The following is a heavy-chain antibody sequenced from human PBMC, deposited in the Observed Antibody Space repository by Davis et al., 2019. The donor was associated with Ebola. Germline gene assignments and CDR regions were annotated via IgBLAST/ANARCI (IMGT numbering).Heavy chain of an antibody. D-gene: IGHD6-19*01. J-gene: IGHJ6*02. CDR2: IYYRGST. CDR1: GGSFSGYY. CDR3: ARGPHSSGWYGLDV. V-gene: IGHV4-59*08. Sequence: GSLRLSCDVYGGSFSGYYWSWIRQPPGKGLEWIGYIYYRGSTNYNPSLKSRVTISVDTSKNQFSLKLSSVTAADTAVYYCARGPHSSGWYGLDVWGQGTTVTVSS.